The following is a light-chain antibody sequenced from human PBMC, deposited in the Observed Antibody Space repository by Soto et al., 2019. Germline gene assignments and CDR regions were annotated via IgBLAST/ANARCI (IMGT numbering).Light chain of an antibody. J-gene: IGKJ5*01. V-gene: IGKV3-15*01. CDR1: QSVSSN. CDR2: DTS. CDR3: QQYGTLPIT. Sequence: EIEMTQSPATLSVSPGEEATLSCRASQSVSSNLAWYQQKTGQAPRLLMYDTSTRATGIPARFSGSGSGTDFTFTIRSLQNEDFATYYCQQYGTLPITFGQGTRLEIK.